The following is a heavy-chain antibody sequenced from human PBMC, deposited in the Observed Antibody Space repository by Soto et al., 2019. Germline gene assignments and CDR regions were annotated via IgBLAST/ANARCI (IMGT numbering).Heavy chain of an antibody. CDR3: ARDRFRVTIFGVVKGLGMDV. Sequence: PSQTLSLTCAISGDSVSSNSAAWNWIRQSPSRGLEWLGRTYYRSKWYNDYAVSVKSRITINPDTSKNQFSLQLNSVTPEDTAVYYCARDRFRVTIFGVVKGLGMDVWGQGTTVTVSS. CDR2: TYYRSKWYN. J-gene: IGHJ6*02. V-gene: IGHV6-1*01. CDR1: GDSVSSNSAA. D-gene: IGHD3-3*01.